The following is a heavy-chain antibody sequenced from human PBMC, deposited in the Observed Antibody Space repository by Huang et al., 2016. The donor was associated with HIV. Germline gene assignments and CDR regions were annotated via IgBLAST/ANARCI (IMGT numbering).Heavy chain of an antibody. CDR3: ARVRMPSDGYFPTHTFDL. CDR1: GGSLSGSY. V-gene: IGHV4-34*01. CDR2: LHHSRST. Sequence: QVQLQQWGAGLLKPSATLSLTCGVVGGSLSGSYWRWIRQPPGKGLEWLGELHHSRSTTHNPSLKTRVFMSPDTAKNQFSLRLTSVTAADTAVYFCARVRMPSDGYFPTHTFDLWGQGSLVTVSS. J-gene: IGHJ4*02. D-gene: IGHD5-18*01.